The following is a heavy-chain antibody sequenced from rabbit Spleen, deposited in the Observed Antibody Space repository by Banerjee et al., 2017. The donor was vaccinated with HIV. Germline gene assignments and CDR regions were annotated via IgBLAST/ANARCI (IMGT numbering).Heavy chain of an antibody. CDR3: ARAANNIGYCAGL. J-gene: IGHJ3*01. V-gene: IGHV1S45*01. CDR1: GFSFSSNW. Sequence: LEESGGGLVKPGGTLTLTCTVSGFSFSSNWICWVRQAPGKGLEWIACIDTNDGDTDYANWPKGRFTISKTSSTTVTLQMTSLTAADTATYWCARAANNIGYCAGLWGQGTLVTVS. CDR2: IDTNDGDT. D-gene: IGHD1-1*01.